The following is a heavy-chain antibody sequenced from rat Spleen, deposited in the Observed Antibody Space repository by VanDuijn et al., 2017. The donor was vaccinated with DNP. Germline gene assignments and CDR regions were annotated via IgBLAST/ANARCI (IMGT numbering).Heavy chain of an antibody. D-gene: IGHD4-3*01. CDR3: VRWNSGHFDY. V-gene: IGHV5-25*01. CDR2: IGSPAYAP. J-gene: IGHJ2*01. Sequence: EVQLVESGGGLVQPGRSLQLSCAASGFTFSSYYMAWVRQAPAKGLEWVAYIGSPAYAPYSTDSVKGRFTISRDNAKSTLYLQMNSLRSEDMATYYCVRWNSGHFDYWGQGVMVTVSS. CDR1: GFTFSSYY.